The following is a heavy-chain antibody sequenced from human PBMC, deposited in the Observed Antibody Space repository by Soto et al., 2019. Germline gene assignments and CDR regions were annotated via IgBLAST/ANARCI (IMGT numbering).Heavy chain of an antibody. J-gene: IGHJ5*02. Sequence: PGGSLRLSCAASGFTFHNYWMGWVRQTPDKGLEWVANIKPDGSDKYYVDSVKGRFTISRDNAKNSLYLQMNSLRAEDTAVYYCARDTGADYCISTSCYRGENWFDPWGQGTLVTVSS. CDR1: GFTFHNYW. D-gene: IGHD2-2*01. CDR3: ARDTGADYCISTSCYRGENWFDP. V-gene: IGHV3-7*01. CDR2: IKPDGSDK.